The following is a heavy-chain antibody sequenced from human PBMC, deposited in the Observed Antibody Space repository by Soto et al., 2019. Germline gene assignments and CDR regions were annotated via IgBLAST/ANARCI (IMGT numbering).Heavy chain of an antibody. J-gene: IGHJ4*02. CDR1: GGSISSYY. CDR3: TLGELSFFDY. Sequence: SETLSLTCTVSGGSISSYYWSWIRQPPGKGLEWIGYIYYSGSTNYNPSLKSRVTISVDTSKNQFSLKLSSVTAADTAVYYCTLGELSFFDYWGQGTLVTVSS. D-gene: IGHD3-16*02. V-gene: IGHV4-59*08. CDR2: IYYSGST.